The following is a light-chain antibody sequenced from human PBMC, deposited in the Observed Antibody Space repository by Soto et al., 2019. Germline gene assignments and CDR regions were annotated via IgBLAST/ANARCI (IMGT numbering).Light chain of an antibody. V-gene: IGKV1-5*03. CDR2: KAS. CDR3: QQYNSYSRGT. Sequence: DIQMTQSPSTLSASVGDRVTITCRASQSISSWLAWYQQKPGKAPKLLIYKASSLESGVPSRFSGSGSGTEFTLTIISMQTHDFEAYSCQQYNSYSRGTFGQGTKVEIK. J-gene: IGKJ1*01. CDR1: QSISSW.